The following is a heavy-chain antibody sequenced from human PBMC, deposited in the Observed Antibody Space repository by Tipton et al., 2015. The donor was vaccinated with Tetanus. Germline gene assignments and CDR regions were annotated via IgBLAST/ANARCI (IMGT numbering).Heavy chain of an antibody. D-gene: IGHD5-24*01. CDR2: INPDGRRT. V-gene: IGHV3-74*01. Sequence: SLRLSCAASGFTSESHYMHWVRQTPGKGLVWISRINPDGRRTNYADSVRGRFTISRDNSKSTLFLQMNSLRAEDTAVYYCARRTNSGHVYNPLDLWGQGTMVTVSS. CDR3: ARRTNSGHVYNPLDL. J-gene: IGHJ3*01. CDR1: GFTSESHY.